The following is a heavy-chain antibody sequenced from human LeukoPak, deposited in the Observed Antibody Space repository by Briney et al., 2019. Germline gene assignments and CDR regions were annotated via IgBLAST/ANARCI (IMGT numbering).Heavy chain of an antibody. CDR2: INPSGGST. D-gene: IGHD2-21*01. CDR3: ARGQSIVVVIADTNDY. Sequence: ASVKVSCKASGYTFTSYYMHWVRQAPGQGLEWMGIINPSGGSTSYAQKFQGRVTMTRDTSTSTVYMELSSLRSEDTAVYYCARGQSIVVVIADTNDYWGQGTLVTVSS. CDR1: GYTFTSYY. J-gene: IGHJ4*02. V-gene: IGHV1-46*01.